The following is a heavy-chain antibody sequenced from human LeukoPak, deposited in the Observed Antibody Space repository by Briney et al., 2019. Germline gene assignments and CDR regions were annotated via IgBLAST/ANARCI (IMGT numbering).Heavy chain of an antibody. D-gene: IGHD5-18*01. J-gene: IGHJ4*02. CDR3: ARDGYTYGSFDY. CDR1: GGSISSSSYY. CDR2: IYYSEST. Sequence: PSETLSLTCTVSGGSISSSSYYWGWIRQPPGKGLEWIGSIYYSESTYSNPSLKSRVTISVDTSKSQFSLKLSSVTAADTAVYYCARDGYTYGSFDYWGQGTLVTVSS. V-gene: IGHV4-39*01.